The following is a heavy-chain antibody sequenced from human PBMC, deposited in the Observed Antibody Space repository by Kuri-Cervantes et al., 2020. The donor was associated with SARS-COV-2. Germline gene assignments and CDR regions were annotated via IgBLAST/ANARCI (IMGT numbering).Heavy chain of an antibody. Sequence: GESLKISCAASGFTFSSYGMHWVRQAPGKGLEWVAVISYDGSNKYYADSVKGRFTISRDNSKNTLYLQMNSLRAEDTAVYYCAKGYDFWSGYYPHRHGMDVWGQGTTVTVSS. D-gene: IGHD3-3*01. CDR1: GFTFSSYG. CDR3: AKGYDFWSGYYPHRHGMDV. J-gene: IGHJ6*02. V-gene: IGHV3-30*18. CDR2: ISYDGSNK.